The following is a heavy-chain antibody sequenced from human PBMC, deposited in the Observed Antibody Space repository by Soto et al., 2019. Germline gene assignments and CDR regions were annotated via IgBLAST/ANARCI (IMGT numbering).Heavy chain of an antibody. J-gene: IGHJ4*02. CDR2: VKSDGTTA. D-gene: IGHD2-15*01. Sequence: PGGSLRLSCEASGFAFTSYWMHWVRQAPGKGLVWVAGVKSDGTTATYADSVRGRFTISRDNAKNTLYLQMNSLSAEDTAVYYCESFFASTYSPRTFDFWGQGTQVPVSS. CDR1: GFAFTSYW. CDR3: ESFFASTYSPRTFDF. V-gene: IGHV3-74*01.